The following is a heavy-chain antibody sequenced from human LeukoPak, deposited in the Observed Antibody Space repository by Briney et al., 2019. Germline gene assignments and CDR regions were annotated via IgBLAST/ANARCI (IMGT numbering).Heavy chain of an antibody. Sequence: GGSLRLSCAASGFTFSSYGMHWVRQAPGKGLEWVAVISYDGSNKYYADSVKGRFTISRDNSKNTLYLQMSSLRSEDTAVYYCARVHDKATIAYNWFDPWGQGTLVTVSS. J-gene: IGHJ5*02. CDR1: GFTFSSYG. CDR3: ARVHDKATIAYNWFDP. D-gene: IGHD5-24*01. V-gene: IGHV3-30*03. CDR2: ISYDGSNK.